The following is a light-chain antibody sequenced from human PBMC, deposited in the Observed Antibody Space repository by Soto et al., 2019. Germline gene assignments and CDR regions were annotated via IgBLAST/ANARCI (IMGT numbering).Light chain of an antibody. CDR3: QQYDSYPWT. J-gene: IGKJ1*01. CDR1: QSISVW. CDR2: KAS. V-gene: IGKV1-5*03. Sequence: DIQMTQSPSTLSAFVGDRVTITCRASQSISVWLAWYQQKLGKAAKLLMYKASSLESGVPSRFSGSGSGTEFTLTISSLQSDDFATYYCQQYDSYPWTFGQGTKVEIK.